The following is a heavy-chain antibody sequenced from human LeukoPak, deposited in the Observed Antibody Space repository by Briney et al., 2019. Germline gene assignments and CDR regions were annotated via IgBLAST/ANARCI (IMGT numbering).Heavy chain of an antibody. CDR2: IWSGGTDK. Sequence: PGRSLRLSCAASGFTFSNYGMHWVRQAPGKGLEWGAVIWSGGTDKYYADSVKGRFTVSRDNSKNTLYLQMNSLRAEDTAVYYCGKRLTSWELEYWGQGTLVTVSS. CDR1: GFTFSNYG. D-gene: IGHD1-26*01. V-gene: IGHV3-30*18. J-gene: IGHJ4*02. CDR3: GKRLTSWELEY.